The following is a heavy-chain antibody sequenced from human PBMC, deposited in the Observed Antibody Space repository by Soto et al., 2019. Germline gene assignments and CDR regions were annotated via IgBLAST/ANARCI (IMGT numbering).Heavy chain of an antibody. CDR1: GYSLTSYG. J-gene: IGHJ3*02. D-gene: IGHD3-16*01. V-gene: IGHV5-51*01. CDR3: ATRFGRKDAFDI. CDR2: IYPGDSDT. Sequence: PXDGQKISLKCCGYSLTSYGVGLVRQMPGKGLEWMGIIYPGDSDTRYSPSFQGQVTISADKSISTAYLQWSSLKASDTAMYYSATRFGRKDAFDIWGQGTMVTVSS.